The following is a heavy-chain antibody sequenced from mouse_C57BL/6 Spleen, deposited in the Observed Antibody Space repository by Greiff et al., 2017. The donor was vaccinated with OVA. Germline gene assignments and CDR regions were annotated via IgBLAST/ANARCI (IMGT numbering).Heavy chain of an antibody. CDR3: ARSGVYYDSFDC. J-gene: IGHJ2*01. V-gene: IGHV1-54*01. CDR2: INPGSGGT. Sequence: QVQLQQSGAELVRPGTSVKVSCKASGYAFTNYLIEWVKQRPGQGLEWIGVINPGSGGTNYNEKFKGKATLTADKSSSTAYMQLSSLTSEDSAVYFCARSGVYYDSFDCWGQGTTLTVSS. CDR1: GYAFTNYL. D-gene: IGHD2-1*01.